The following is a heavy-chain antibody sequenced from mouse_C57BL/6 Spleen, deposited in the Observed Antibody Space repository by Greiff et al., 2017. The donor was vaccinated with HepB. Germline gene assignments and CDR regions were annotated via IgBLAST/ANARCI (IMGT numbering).Heavy chain of an antibody. CDR3: TTCDGYYSFAY. J-gene: IGHJ3*01. CDR2: IDPENGDT. CDR1: GFNIKDDY. Sequence: QLPQSGAELVRPGASVKLSCTASGFNIKDDYMHWVKQRPEQGLEWIGWIDPENGDTEYASKFQGKATITADTSSNTAYLQLSSLTSEDTAVYYCTTCDGYYSFAYWGQGTLVTVSA. V-gene: IGHV14-4*01. D-gene: IGHD2-3*01.